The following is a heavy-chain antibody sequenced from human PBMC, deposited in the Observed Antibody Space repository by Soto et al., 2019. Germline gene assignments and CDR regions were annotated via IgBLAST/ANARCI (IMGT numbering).Heavy chain of an antibody. CDR3: VRFSVGGGVDRFDS. CDR1: GFTFRNYW. Sequence: EVQLLESGGGLVQPGGSLRLSCAASGFTFRNYWMTWVRQAPGKGLEWLANIKEDGREIHQADSVVGRFTISRDNAKPSLYLQRYSLRAADTAIYFLVRFSVGGGVDRFDSWGRGTLVSVSA. J-gene: IGHJ4*02. D-gene: IGHD2-8*02. CDR2: IKEDGREI. V-gene: IGHV3-7*05.